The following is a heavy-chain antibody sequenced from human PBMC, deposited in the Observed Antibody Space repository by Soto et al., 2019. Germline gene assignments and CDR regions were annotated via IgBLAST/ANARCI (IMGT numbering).Heavy chain of an antibody. D-gene: IGHD2-15*01. J-gene: IGHJ6*03. CDR3: ATPSYCSGGSCYYYYYYMDV. CDR2: ISGSGGST. Sequence: TGGSLRLSCAASGFTFSSYAMSRVRQAPGKGLEWVSAISGSGGSTYYADSVKGRFTISRDNSKNTLYLQMNSLRAEDTAVYYCATPSYCSGGSCYYYYYYMDVWGKGTTVTVSS. CDR1: GFTFSSYA. V-gene: IGHV3-23*01.